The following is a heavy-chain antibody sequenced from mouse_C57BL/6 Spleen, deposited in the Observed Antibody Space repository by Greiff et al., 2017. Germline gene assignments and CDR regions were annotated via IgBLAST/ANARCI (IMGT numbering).Heavy chain of an antibody. J-gene: IGHJ4*01. Sequence: QVQLQRPGAELVKPGASVKLSCKASGYTFTSYWMQWVKQRPGQGLEWIGEIDPSDSYTNYNQKFKGKATLTVDTSSSTAYMQLSSLTSEDSAVYYCARWPYSNYVYYAMDYWGQGTSVTVSS. CDR2: IDPSDSYT. D-gene: IGHD2-5*01. CDR1: GYTFTSYW. V-gene: IGHV1-50*01. CDR3: ARWPYSNYVYYAMDY.